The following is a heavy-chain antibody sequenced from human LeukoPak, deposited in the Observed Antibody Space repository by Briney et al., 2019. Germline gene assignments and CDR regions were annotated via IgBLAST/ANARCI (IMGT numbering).Heavy chain of an antibody. V-gene: IGHV4-39*01. CDR2: INYSGST. CDR3: ARYVYGSGKYYFDY. J-gene: IGHJ4*02. Sequence: SETLSLTCTVSGGSVSSTTYYWSWIRQPPGRGLEWIVSINYSGSTYYNPSLKSRVTISVDTSENQFSLKLSSVTAADTAVYYCARYVYGSGKYYFDYWGQGTLVTVSS. CDR1: GGSVSSTTYY. D-gene: IGHD3-10*01.